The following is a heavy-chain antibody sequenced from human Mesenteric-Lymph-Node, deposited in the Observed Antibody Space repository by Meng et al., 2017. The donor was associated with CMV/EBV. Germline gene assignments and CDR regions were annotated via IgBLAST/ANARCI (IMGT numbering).Heavy chain of an antibody. CDR2: IKQDGSEK. J-gene: IGHJ6*02. CDR1: GFTFSSYW. V-gene: IGHV3-7*01. CDR3: ARDPVAVAGRYYYYYYGMDV. Sequence: GESLKISCAASGFTFSSYWMSWVRQAPGKGLEWVANIKQDGSEKYYVDSVKGRFTISRDNAKNSLYLQMNSLRAEDTAVYYCARDPVAVAGRYYYYYYGMDVWGQGTTVTVSS. D-gene: IGHD6-19*01.